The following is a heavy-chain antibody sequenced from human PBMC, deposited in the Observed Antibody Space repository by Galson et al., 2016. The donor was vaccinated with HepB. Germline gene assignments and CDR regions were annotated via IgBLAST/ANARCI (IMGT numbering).Heavy chain of an antibody. Sequence: SETLSLTCGISGDSVSSNNVAWNWIRLSPSRGLEWLGRTYYRSNWYNHYAESVKSRITINPDTSRNQFSLRLSSLTPEDTAVYYCTRHFHYDSLYSGMDVWGQGTTVTVSS. CDR3: TRHFHYDSLYSGMDV. V-gene: IGHV6-1*01. J-gene: IGHJ6*02. D-gene: IGHD3-10*01. CDR1: GDSVSSNNVA. CDR2: TYYRSNWYN.